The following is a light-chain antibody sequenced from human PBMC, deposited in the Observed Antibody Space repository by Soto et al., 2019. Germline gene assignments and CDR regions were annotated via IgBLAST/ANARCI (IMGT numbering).Light chain of an antibody. CDR3: QQYNSYPYT. Sequence: DIQMTQSPSTLSASVGDRVTITCRASQSISSWLAWYQQKPGKAPKLLIYKASSLESGVPSRFSGSGSGTEFTLTISSLQPADFATYYCQQYNSYPYTFSQGTKLEIK. CDR1: QSISSW. V-gene: IGKV1-5*03. CDR2: KAS. J-gene: IGKJ2*01.